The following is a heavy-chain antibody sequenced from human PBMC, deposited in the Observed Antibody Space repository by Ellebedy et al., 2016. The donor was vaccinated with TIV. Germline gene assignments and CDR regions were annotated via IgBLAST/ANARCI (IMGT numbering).Heavy chain of an antibody. V-gene: IGHV1-24*01. CDR3: ATRAAAGTRDYYYYYGMDV. D-gene: IGHD6-13*01. Sequence: ASVKVSCKVSGYTLTELSMHWVRQAPGKGLEWMGGFDPEDGETIYAQKFQGRVTMTEDTSTDTAYMELSSLRSEDTAVYYCATRAAAGTRDYYYYYGMDVWGQGTTVTVSS. J-gene: IGHJ6*02. CDR2: FDPEDGET. CDR1: GYTLTELS.